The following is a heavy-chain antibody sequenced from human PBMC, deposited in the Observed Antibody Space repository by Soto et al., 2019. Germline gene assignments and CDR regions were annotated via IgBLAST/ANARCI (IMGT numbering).Heavy chain of an antibody. CDR3: SRVDPGETSPFDH. V-gene: IGHV1-46*03. CDR1: GFIFTSYY. J-gene: IGHJ4*02. CDR2: INPFDGSR. Sequence: ASVKVSCKASGFIFTSYYIHWVRQAPGQGLEWMGWINPFDGSRMFAQSFQGRVTMTRDTSTSTVYMEVSSLRSEDTAVYYCSRVDPGETSPFDHWGQGTLVTVSS. D-gene: IGHD3-10*01.